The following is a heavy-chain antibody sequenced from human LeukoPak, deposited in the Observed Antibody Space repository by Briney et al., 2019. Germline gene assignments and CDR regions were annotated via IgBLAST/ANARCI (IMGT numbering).Heavy chain of an antibody. J-gene: IGHJ4*02. V-gene: IGHV3-23*01. CDR2: ISGSGGGT. D-gene: IGHD3-10*01. CDR3: AKRGVVIRVFLVGFHKEAYYFDS. Sequence: GGSLRLSCAVSGITLSNYGMSWVRQAPGKGLEWVAGISGSGGGTNYADSVQGRFTISRDNPKNTLYLQMNSLRAEDTAVYFCAKRGVVIRVFLVGFHKEAYYFDSWGQGVLVTVSS. CDR1: GITLSNYG.